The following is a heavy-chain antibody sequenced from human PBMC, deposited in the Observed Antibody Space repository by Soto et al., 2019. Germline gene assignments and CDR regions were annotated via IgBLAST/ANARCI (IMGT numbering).Heavy chain of an antibody. V-gene: IGHV4-4*07. CDR1: VISIDNYY. CDR2: IYSSGTT. J-gene: IGHJ4*02. CDR3: ATYGGNALFDY. Sequence: AETLSLTCTVSVISIDNYYCSWIRQSAGKGLEWIGRIYSSGTTNYNPSLKSRVTMSVDMSKSQFSLNVRSVTAEDTAVYYCATYGGNALFDYWGQGTMVTVSS. D-gene: IGHD4-17*01.